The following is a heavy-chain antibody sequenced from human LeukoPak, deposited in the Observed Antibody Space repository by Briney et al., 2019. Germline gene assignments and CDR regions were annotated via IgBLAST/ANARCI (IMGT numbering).Heavy chain of an antibody. CDR1: GFTFSSYS. CDR2: ISSSSSYI. J-gene: IGHJ6*03. V-gene: IGHV3-21*01. CDR3: ARALAYYYVYMDV. Sequence: GALRLSCAASGFTFSSYSMNWVRQAPGKGLEWVSSISSSSSYIYYADSVKGRFTISRDNAKNSLYLQTNSLRAEDTAVYYCARALAYYYVYMDVWGKGTTVTISS. D-gene: IGHD3-10*02.